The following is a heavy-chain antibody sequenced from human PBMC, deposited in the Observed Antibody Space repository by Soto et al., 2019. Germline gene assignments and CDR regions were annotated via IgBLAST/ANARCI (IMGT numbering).Heavy chain of an antibody. J-gene: IGHJ3*02. D-gene: IGHD2-15*01. Sequence: QMQLVESGGGVVQPGRSLRLSCAASGFSFRNYNLHWVRQAPGKGLEWVAVVSHDGVNKHYAESVKGRLSISRDSSRDTLYLQMNSLRPEDTAVYYCVRETQIAMVVVPTPGSPGAFDMWGQGTMVTVSS. CDR1: GFSFRNYN. CDR2: VSHDGVNK. CDR3: VRETQIAMVVVPTPGSPGAFDM. V-gene: IGHV3-30-3*01.